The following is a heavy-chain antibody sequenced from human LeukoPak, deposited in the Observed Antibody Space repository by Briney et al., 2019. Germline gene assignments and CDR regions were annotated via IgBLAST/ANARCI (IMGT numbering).Heavy chain of an antibody. CDR2: ISGSGGST. D-gene: IGHD2-15*01. Sequence: GGSLRLSCAASGFTFSSYAMSWVRQAPGKGLEWVSAISGSGGSTYYADSVKGRFTISRDNSKNTLYLQMNSLRAEDTAVYYCGAVVVAATLDPWGQGTLVTVSS. J-gene: IGHJ5*02. CDR1: GFTFSSYA. CDR3: GAVVVAATLDP. V-gene: IGHV3-23*01.